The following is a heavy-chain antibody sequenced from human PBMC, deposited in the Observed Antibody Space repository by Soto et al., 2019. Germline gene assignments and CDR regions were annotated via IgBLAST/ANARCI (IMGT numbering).Heavy chain of an antibody. Sequence: DVQRLEPGGGLVQLGGSLSLSCAATGFTFIKYDMTWVRQATGKRMEWVSGMSGRGGSTFYADSVKGRFNISRDNSKNTLYMQLNTVRAEDTAVYYCAKYQVLSVDVPCYLDYWGEGARVTVSS. D-gene: IGHD3-10*02. J-gene: IGHJ4*02. CDR1: GFTFIKYD. CDR2: MSGRGGST. V-gene: IGHV3-23*01. CDR3: AKYQVLSVDVPCYLDY.